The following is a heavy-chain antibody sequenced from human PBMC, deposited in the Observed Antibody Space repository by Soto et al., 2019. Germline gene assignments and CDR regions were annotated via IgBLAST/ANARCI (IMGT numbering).Heavy chain of an antibody. V-gene: IGHV4-59*01. Sequence: SSETLSLTCTVSGASINSYYWTWIRQSPGKGLEWLGSIYNRGSTYYNPSLVRRVTISTDTAENSFSLTLTSVTTADTAVYFCATGMRFLGPYYFDHWGQGVLVTVSS. CDR1: GASINSYY. CDR3: ATGMRFLGPYYFDH. J-gene: IGHJ4*02. D-gene: IGHD3-3*01. CDR2: IYNRGST.